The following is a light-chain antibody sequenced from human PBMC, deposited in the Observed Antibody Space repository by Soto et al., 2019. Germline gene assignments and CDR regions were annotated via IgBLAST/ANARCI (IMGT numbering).Light chain of an antibody. Sequence: QPVLTQSSSASASLGSSVKVTCTLSSGHSSYIIAWHQQQPGKAPRYLMKLEGSGSYNKGSGVPDRFSGSSSGADRYLTISNLQFEDEADYYCETGDSNTRVFGGGTQLTVL. CDR1: SGHSSYI. CDR3: ETGDSNTRV. V-gene: IGLV4-60*02. J-gene: IGLJ3*02. CDR2: LEGSGSY.